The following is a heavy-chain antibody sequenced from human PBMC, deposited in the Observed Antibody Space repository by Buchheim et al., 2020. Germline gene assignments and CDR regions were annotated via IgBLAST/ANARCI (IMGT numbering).Heavy chain of an antibody. D-gene: IGHD1-1*01. J-gene: IGHJ4*02. CDR3: ARAYRNWNQWNIPEY. V-gene: IGHV3-33*01. Sequence: QVQLVESGGGVVQPGRSLRLSCAASGFTFSSYGMHWVRQAPGKGLEWVAVIWYDGSNKYYADSVKGRFTISRDNSKNTLYLQMNSLRAEDTAVYYCARAYRNWNQWNIPEYWGQGTL. CDR1: GFTFSSYG. CDR2: IWYDGSNK.